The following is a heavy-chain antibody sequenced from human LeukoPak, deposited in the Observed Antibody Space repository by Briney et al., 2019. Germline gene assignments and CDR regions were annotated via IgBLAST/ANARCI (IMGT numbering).Heavy chain of an antibody. CDR2: ISYDGSNK. D-gene: IGHD1-14*01. J-gene: IGHJ4*02. CDR1: GFTFSSYA. V-gene: IGHV3-30-3*01. Sequence: GRSLRLSCAASGFTFSSYAMHWVRQAPGKGLEWVAVISYDGSNKYYADSVKGRFTISRDNSKNTLYLQMNSLRAEDTAAYYCARAKGSRSVAGPFDYWGQGTLVTVSS. CDR3: ARAKGSRSVAGPFDY.